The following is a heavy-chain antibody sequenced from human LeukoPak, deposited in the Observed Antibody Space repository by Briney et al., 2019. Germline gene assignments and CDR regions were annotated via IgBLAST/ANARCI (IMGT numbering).Heavy chain of an antibody. D-gene: IGHD6-19*01. Sequence: ASVKVSCKASGGTFSSYAISWVRQAPGQGLEWMGGIIPIFGTANYAQKFQGRVTITADESTSTAYMELRSLRSDDTAVYYCARSLGGGSSGYDYWGQGTLVTVSS. CDR1: GGTFSSYA. CDR2: IIPIFGTA. CDR3: ARSLGGGSSGYDY. J-gene: IGHJ4*02. V-gene: IGHV1-69*13.